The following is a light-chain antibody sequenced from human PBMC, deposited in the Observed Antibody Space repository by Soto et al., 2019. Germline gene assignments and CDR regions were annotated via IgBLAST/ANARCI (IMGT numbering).Light chain of an antibody. CDR2: GAS. V-gene: IGKV3-20*01. CDR3: QQYGSSPPIT. CDR1: QSVSSSS. J-gene: IGKJ5*01. Sequence: EIVLTQAPGTLSLSPGERATRACRASQSVSSSSLAWYQPKPGQAPRLLIYGASSRATGIPDRFSGSGSGTDFTLTISRLEPEDCAVYYCQQYGSSPPITFGQGTRLEIK.